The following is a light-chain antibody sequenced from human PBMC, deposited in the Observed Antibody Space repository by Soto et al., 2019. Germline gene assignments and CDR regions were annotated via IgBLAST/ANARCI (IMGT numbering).Light chain of an antibody. CDR2: EVS. CDR3: SSYAASNNFV. J-gene: IGLJ1*01. Sequence: QSVLTQPPSASGSPGQSVTISCTGTSSDIGAYIYVSWYQQHPGKAPKLMISEVSRRPSGVPERFSGSKSGNTASLTVSGIKADDEANYYCSSYAASNNFVFGTGTKVAV. V-gene: IGLV2-8*01. CDR1: SSDIGAYIY.